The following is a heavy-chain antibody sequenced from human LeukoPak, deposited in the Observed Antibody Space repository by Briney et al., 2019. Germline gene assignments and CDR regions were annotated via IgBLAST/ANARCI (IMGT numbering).Heavy chain of an antibody. CDR2: MNWRGTVI. V-gene: IGHV3-20*04. CDR3: ARGLDGFEFFDE. Sequence: GESLRLSCAASGFNFDDYGMASVRQPPGRGLQWISGMNWRGTVIEYADSAKGRFTISRDNAKNSLYLQMNSLRDEDTALYYCARGLDGFEFFDEWGQGVLVSVSS. D-gene: IGHD3-16*01. CDR1: GFNFDDYG. J-gene: IGHJ4*02.